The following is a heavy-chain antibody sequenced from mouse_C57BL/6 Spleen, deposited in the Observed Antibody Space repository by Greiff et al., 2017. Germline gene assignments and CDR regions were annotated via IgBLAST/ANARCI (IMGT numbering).Heavy chain of an antibody. J-gene: IGHJ2*01. Sequence: QVQLQQSGAELVRPGASVTLSCKASGYTFTDYEMHWVKQTPVHGLEWIGAIDPETGGTAYNQKFKGKAILTADKSSSTAYMELRSLTSEDSAVYYCTTTVGGTYYFDYWGQGTTLTVSS. V-gene: IGHV1-15*01. CDR1: GYTFTDYE. D-gene: IGHD1-1*01. CDR2: IDPETGGT. CDR3: TTTVGGTYYFDY.